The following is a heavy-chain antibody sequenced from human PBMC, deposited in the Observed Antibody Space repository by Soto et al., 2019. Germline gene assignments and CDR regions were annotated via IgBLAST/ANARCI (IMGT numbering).Heavy chain of an antibody. CDR3: AKDALYSGSPRAFDY. CDR2: TSAGDSST. V-gene: IGHV3-23*01. D-gene: IGHD1-26*01. CDR1: GFSFRSYA. J-gene: IGHJ4*02. Sequence: HPGGSLRLSCAASGFSFRSYAMSWVRQAPGKGLEWVSGTSAGDSSTYYADSVKGRFTITRDNSKNTLHLQMNSLRVDDTAVYYCAKDALYSGSPRAFDYWGQGSLVTVSS.